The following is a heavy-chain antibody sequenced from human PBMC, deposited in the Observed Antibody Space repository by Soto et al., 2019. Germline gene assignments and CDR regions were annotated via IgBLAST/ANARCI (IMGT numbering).Heavy chain of an antibody. CDR2: ISAYNGNT. CDR3: ARDPSVVAANTYYYYYYGMDV. D-gene: IGHD2-15*01. Sequence: VASVKVSCKASGYTFTSYGISWVRQAPGQGLEWMEWISAYNGNTNYAQKLQGRVTMTTDTSTSTAYMELRSLRSDDTAVYYCARDPSVVAANTYYYYYYGMDVWGQGTTVTVSS. J-gene: IGHJ6*02. CDR1: GYTFTSYG. V-gene: IGHV1-18*01.